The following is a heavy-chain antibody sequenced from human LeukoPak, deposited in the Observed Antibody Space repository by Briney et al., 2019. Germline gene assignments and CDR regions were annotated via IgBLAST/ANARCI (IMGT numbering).Heavy chain of an antibody. D-gene: IGHD5-18*01. J-gene: IGHJ4*02. V-gene: IGHV4-39*01. CDR3: VSPRGFSYGYFDY. CDR2: FYYSGST. CDR1: GGSISSGSYF. Sequence: SETLSLTCTVSGGSISSGSYFWGWIRQPPGMGLQWIGSFYYSGSTYYNPSLKSRVTISADTSKNQFSLTLGSVSATDTAVYYRVSPRGFSYGYFDYWGQGTLVTVSS.